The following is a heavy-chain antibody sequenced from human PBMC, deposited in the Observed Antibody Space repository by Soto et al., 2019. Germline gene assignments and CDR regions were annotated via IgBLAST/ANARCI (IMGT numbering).Heavy chain of an antibody. CDR1: GGSISSSNW. Sequence: QVQLQESGPGLVKPSGTLSLTCAVSGGSISSSNWWSWVRQPPGKGLEWIGEIYHSGSTNYNPPRRNLVSLPVDESKTQFSLKLTSVTAADTAVYYCARDVLRYCDWLYVGPQGASDIWCQGTMVTVYS. J-gene: IGHJ3*02. CDR3: ARDVLRYCDWLYVGPQGASDI. CDR2: IYHSGST. V-gene: IGHV4-4*02. D-gene: IGHD3-9*01.